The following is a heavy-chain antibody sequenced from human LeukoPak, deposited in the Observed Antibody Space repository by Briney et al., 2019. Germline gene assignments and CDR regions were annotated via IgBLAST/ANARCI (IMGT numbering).Heavy chain of an antibody. CDR2: INGDGSSI. V-gene: IGHV3-74*03. Sequence: PGGSLRLSCAASGFTFSGYWMNWVRQAPGKGLVWVSRINGDGSSITYADSVKGRFTISRDNSKNSLYLQMNSLRAEDTAVYYCARRGLAAAGTYFDYWGQGTLVTVSS. CDR3: ARRGLAAAGTYFDY. CDR1: GFTFSGYW. D-gene: IGHD6-13*01. J-gene: IGHJ4*02.